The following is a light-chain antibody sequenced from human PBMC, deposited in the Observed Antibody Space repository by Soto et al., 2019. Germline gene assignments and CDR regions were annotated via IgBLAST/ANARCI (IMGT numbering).Light chain of an antibody. J-gene: IGKJ1*01. V-gene: IGKV3-11*01. CDR1: QSVSSY. CDR3: QQRSNWPRK. Sequence: EIVLTQSPATLSSSPGERATLSCRASQSVSSYLAWYQQKPGQAPRLLIYDASDRATGIPARFSGSGSGTDFTLTISSLEPEDFAVYYCQQRSNWPRKFGQGTKVDIK. CDR2: DAS.